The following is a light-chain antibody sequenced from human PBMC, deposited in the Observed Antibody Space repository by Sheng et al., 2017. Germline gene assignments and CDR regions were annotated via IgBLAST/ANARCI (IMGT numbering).Light chain of an antibody. V-gene: IGKV1-39*01. CDR2: GAS. CDR3: QQSYGILVS. Sequence: DIQMTQSPSSLSASVGDRVTITCRASQTISDYLNWYQQKPGKAPRLLIYGASNLQSGVPSRFSGSGSGTVFTLTISSLQPEDIATYYCQQSYGILVSFGQGTKLDIK. CDR1: QTISDY. J-gene: IGKJ2*03.